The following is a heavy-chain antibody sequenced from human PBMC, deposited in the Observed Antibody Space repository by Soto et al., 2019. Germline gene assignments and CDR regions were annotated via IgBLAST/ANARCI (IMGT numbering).Heavy chain of an antibody. J-gene: IGHJ6*02. CDR3: AKGIIAAAEDYGMDV. V-gene: IGHV3-23*01. CDR2: ISGTGGSI. Sequence: EVKLLESGGGLEQRGGSLRLSCAASGFMFSKFAMNWVRQAPGKGLEWVSVISGTGGSIYYADTVKGRFTISRDNSKNTLYLQMNSLRAEDTAVDHCAKGIIAAAEDYGMDVWGQGTTVTVSS. CDR1: GFMFSKFA. D-gene: IGHD6-13*01.